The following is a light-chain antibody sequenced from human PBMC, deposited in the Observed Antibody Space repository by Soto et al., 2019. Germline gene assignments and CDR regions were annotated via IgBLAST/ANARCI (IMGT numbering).Light chain of an antibody. CDR3: SSNTTSNTRQIV. CDR2: DVT. J-gene: IGLJ1*01. V-gene: IGLV2-14*03. Sequence: QSVLTQPASLSGSPGQSIIISCTGTSIAVGGYDYVSWYEHHPGEATKLIIYDVTNLPSGVSNPFSGSKSGNTASLTISGLQPEDEAAYYCSSNTTSNTRQIVFGNGSKGPAL. CDR1: SIAVGGYDY.